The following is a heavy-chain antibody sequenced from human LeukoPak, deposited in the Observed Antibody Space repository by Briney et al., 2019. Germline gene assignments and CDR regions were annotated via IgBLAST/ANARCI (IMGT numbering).Heavy chain of an antibody. CDR2: INHSGST. Sequence: SETLSLTCAVYGGSFSGYYWSWIRQPPGKGLEWVGEINHSGSTNYNPSRKSRVTISVDTSKNQFSLKLSSVTAADTAVYYCARGLRDRNYDMSNGYHHNWFDPWGQGTLVTVSS. CDR3: ARGLRDRNYDMSNGYHHNWFDP. D-gene: IGHD3-9*01. V-gene: IGHV4-34*01. J-gene: IGHJ5*02. CDR1: GGSFSGYY.